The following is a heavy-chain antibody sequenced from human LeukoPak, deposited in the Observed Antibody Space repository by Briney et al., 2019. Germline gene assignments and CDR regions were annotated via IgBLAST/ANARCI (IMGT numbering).Heavy chain of an antibody. CDR1: GGSFSDYY. J-gene: IGHJ4*02. D-gene: IGHD3-22*01. CDR3: SSSGYYGAGY. V-gene: IGHV4-34*01. CDR2: INHSGST. Sequence: SETLSLTCAVYGGSFSDYYWSWIRQPPGKGLEWIGEINHSGSTNYNPSLKSRVTISVDTSKNQFSLKLSSVTAADTAVYYCSSSGYYGAGYWGQGTLVTVSS.